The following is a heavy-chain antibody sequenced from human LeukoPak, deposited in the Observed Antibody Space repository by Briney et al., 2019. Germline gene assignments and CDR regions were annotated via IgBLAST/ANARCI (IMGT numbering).Heavy chain of an antibody. Sequence: ASVKVSCKASGCTFSSYTISWVRQAPGQGLEWMGRIIPILGIENYAQKFQGRVTITADKSTSTAYMELSSLRSEDTAVYYCATGSYNSSGFLDAFGIWGQGTMVTVSS. CDR1: GCTFSSYT. D-gene: IGHD3-22*01. J-gene: IGHJ3*02. CDR3: ATGSYNSSGFLDAFGI. V-gene: IGHV1-69*02. CDR2: IIPILGIE.